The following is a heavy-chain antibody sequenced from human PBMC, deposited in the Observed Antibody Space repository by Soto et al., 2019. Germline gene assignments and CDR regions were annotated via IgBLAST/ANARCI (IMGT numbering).Heavy chain of an antibody. CDR1: GYTFTSYD. Sequence: GASVKVSCKASGYTFTSYDINWVRQATGQGLEWMGRMNPNSGNTGYAQKFQGRVTMTRNTSISTAYMELSSLRSEDTAVYYCARGISSSSLMSYFDYWGQGTLVTVSS. J-gene: IGHJ4*02. D-gene: IGHD6-6*01. V-gene: IGHV1-8*01. CDR3: ARGISSSSLMSYFDY. CDR2: MNPNSGNT.